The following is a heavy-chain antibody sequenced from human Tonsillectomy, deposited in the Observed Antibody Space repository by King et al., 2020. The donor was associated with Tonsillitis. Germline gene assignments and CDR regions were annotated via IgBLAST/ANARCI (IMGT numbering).Heavy chain of an antibody. J-gene: IGHJ4*02. V-gene: IGHV3-30*18. Sequence: MQLVQSGGGVVQPGRSLRLSCAASGFTFRSYGMHWVRQAPGKGLEWVAVISNDGTVDYYADSVKGRFTISRDNSKSTMYLQMNSLRADDTGVYFCAKEGAVAGKERYYFDHWGQGTLVTVSS. CDR3: AKEGAVAGKERYYFDH. CDR1: GFTFRSYG. CDR2: ISNDGTVD. D-gene: IGHD6-19*01.